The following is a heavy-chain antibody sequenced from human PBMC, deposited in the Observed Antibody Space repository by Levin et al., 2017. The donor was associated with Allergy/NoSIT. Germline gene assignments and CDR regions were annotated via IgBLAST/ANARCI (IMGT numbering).Heavy chain of an antibody. J-gene: IGHJ3*02. D-gene: IGHD6-19*01. CDR1: GFTFSSYG. Sequence: QPGGSLRLSCAASGFTFSSYGMHWVRQAPGKGLEWVAVIWYDGSNKYYADSVKGRFTISRDNSKNTLYLQMNSLRAEDTAVYYCARELRWEQWLVRNDAFDIWGQGTMVTVSS. V-gene: IGHV3-33*01. CDR2: IWYDGSNK. CDR3: ARELRWEQWLVRNDAFDI.